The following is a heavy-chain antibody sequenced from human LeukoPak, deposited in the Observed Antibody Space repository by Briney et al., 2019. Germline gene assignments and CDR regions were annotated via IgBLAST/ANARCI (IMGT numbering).Heavy chain of an antibody. J-gene: IGHJ5*02. D-gene: IGHD2-2*02. CDR3: AREIVVVPAAISWFDP. CDR1: GYTFTGYY. Sequence: ASVKVSCKASGYTFTGYYMHWVRQAPGQGLEWMGWINPNSGGTNYVQKFQGRVTMTRDTSISTAYMELSRLRSDDTAVYYCAREIVVVPAAISWFDPWGQGTLVTVSS. V-gene: IGHV1-2*02. CDR2: INPNSGGT.